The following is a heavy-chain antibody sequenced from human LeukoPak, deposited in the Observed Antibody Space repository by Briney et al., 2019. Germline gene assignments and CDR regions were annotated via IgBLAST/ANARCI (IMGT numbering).Heavy chain of an antibody. CDR2: INPNSGGA. D-gene: IGHD3-9*01. CDR1: GYTFTSYG. Sequence: ASVKVSCKASGYTFTSYGISWVRQAPGQGLEWMGWINPNSGGANYAQKFQDRVSMTRDTSISTAYMQLSRLRSGDTAVYFCARSPHILTGENFDYWGQGTLLTVSS. V-gene: IGHV1-2*02. CDR3: ARSPHILTGENFDY. J-gene: IGHJ4*02.